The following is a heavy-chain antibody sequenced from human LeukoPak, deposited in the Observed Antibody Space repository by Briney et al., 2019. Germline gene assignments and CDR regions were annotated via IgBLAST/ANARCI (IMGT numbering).Heavy chain of an antibody. Sequence: VASVKVSCKASGYTFTSYYMRWVRQAPGQGLEWMGIINPSGGTTSYAQKFQGRVTMTRDTSTSTVYMELSSLRSEDTAVYYCARVDSSGYYYWGQGTLVTVSS. CDR2: INPSGGTT. D-gene: IGHD3-22*01. J-gene: IGHJ4*02. V-gene: IGHV1-46*01. CDR1: GYTFTSYY. CDR3: ARVDSSGYYY.